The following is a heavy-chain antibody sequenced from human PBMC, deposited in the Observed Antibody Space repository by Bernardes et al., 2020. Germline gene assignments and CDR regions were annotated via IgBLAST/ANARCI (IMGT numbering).Heavy chain of an antibody. CDR1: GYTFTSYG. J-gene: IGHJ4*02. D-gene: IGHD3-22*01. CDR3: ARDPTYYYDSSGLGY. Sequence: ASVKVSCKASGYTFTSYGISWVRQAPGQGLEWMGWISAYNGNTNYAQKLQGRVTMTTDTSTSTAYMELRSLRAEDTAVYYCARDPTYYYDSSGLGYWGQGTLVTVSS. V-gene: IGHV1-18*01. CDR2: ISAYNGNT.